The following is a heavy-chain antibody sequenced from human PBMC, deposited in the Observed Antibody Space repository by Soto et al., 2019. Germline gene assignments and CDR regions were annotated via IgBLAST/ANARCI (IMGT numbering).Heavy chain of an antibody. J-gene: IGHJ3*02. CDR3: AGAVRRSGWTPHDAFDI. D-gene: IGHD6-19*01. Sequence: QVQLVQSGAEGKKPGASVKVSCKASGYTFTSYGISWVRQAPGQGLEWMGWISAYNGNTNDAQKLRCSVTMTSDTSTTTAYMELRSLRSDDTTVYYCAGAVRRSGWTPHDAFDIWGRGTMVIVSS. CDR1: GYTFTSYG. CDR2: ISAYNGNT. V-gene: IGHV1-18*01.